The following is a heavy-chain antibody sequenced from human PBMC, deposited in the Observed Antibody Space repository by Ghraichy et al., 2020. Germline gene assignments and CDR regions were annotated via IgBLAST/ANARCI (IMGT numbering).Heavy chain of an antibody. CDR2: ISYDGSNK. CDR3: AKNYDTTGYYTRGNYYGMDV. CDR1: GFTFSRYG. D-gene: IGHD3-22*01. J-gene: IGHJ6*02. Sequence: CAASGFTFSRYGMHWVRQAPGKGLEWVAVISYDGSNKYYEDSVKGRFTSSRDNSKKTLYLQMNSLRAEDTAVYYCAKNYDTTGYYTRGNYYGMDVWGQGTTVTVSS. V-gene: IGHV3-30*18.